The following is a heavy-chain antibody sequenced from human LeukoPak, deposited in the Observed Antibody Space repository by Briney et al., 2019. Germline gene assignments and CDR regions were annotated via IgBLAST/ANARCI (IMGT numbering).Heavy chain of an antibody. J-gene: IGHJ4*02. V-gene: IGHV3-21*01. D-gene: IGHD6-13*01. Sequence: PGGSLRLSCAASGFTFSSYSMNWVRQAPGKGLEWVSSISSSSSYIYYADSMKGRFTISRDNAKNSLYLQMNSLRAEDTAVYYCARGPAAGLFDYWGQGTLVTVSS. CDR1: GFTFSSYS. CDR2: ISSSSSYI. CDR3: ARGPAAGLFDY.